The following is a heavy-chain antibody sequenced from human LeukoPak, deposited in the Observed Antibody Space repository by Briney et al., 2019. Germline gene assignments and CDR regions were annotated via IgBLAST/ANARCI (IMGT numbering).Heavy chain of an antibody. CDR1: GGSFSGYY. Sequence: SETLSLTCAVYGGSFSGYYWSWIRQPPGKGLEWIGEINRSGSTNYNPSLKSRVTISVDTSKNQFSLKLSSVTAADTAVYYCARGSWYNWNYGLDYWGQGTLVTVSS. CDR2: INRSGST. J-gene: IGHJ4*02. D-gene: IGHD1-7*01. CDR3: ARGSWYNWNYGLDY. V-gene: IGHV4-34*01.